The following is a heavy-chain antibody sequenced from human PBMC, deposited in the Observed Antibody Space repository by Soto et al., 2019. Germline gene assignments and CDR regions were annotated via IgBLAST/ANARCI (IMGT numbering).Heavy chain of an antibody. Sequence: PSETLSLTCTVSGGSISSYYWSWIRQPPGKGLEWIGYIYYGGSTNYNPSLKSRVTISVDTSKNQFSLKLSSVTAADTAVYYCARGDYAGYYYYYGMDVWGQGTTVTVSS. CDR2: IYYGGST. CDR1: GGSISSYY. V-gene: IGHV4-59*01. J-gene: IGHJ6*02. D-gene: IGHD4-17*01. CDR3: ARGDYAGYYYYYGMDV.